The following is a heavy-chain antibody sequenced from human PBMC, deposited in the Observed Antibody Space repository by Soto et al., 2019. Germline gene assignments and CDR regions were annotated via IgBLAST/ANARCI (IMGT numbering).Heavy chain of an antibody. D-gene: IGHD3-10*01. Sequence: QVQLQESGPGLVKPSETLSLTCTVSGGSVSSGSYYWSWIRQPPGKGLEWIGYIYYSGSTNYNPSLKSRVTISVDTSKNQCALKLSSVTAADTAVYYCARVMVRGVINLHWYFDLWGRGTLVTVSS. CDR1: GGSVSSGSYY. J-gene: IGHJ2*01. CDR3: ARVMVRGVINLHWYFDL. V-gene: IGHV4-61*01. CDR2: IYYSGST.